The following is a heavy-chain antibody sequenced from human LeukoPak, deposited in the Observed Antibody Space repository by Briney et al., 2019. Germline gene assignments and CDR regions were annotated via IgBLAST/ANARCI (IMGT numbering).Heavy chain of an antibody. CDR1: GGSISRYY. J-gene: IGHJ3*02. Sequence: SDTLSLTCTVSGGSISRYYWSWIRQPPGEGLEWIGYIYYSGNTHYNPSLKSRVTISVDTSKRQFSLKLSSVTAADTAVYYCARRKYCSGGSCYLNDAFDIWGQGTMVTVSS. D-gene: IGHD2-15*01. V-gene: IGHV4-59*08. CDR2: IYYSGNT. CDR3: ARRKYCSGGSCYLNDAFDI.